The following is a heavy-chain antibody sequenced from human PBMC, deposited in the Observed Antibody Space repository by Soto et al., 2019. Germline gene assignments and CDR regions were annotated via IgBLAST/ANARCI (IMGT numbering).Heavy chain of an antibody. CDR3: ARRARPDFYYMDV. D-gene: IGHD6-6*01. V-gene: IGHV3-64*01. CDR1: GFTLSGYD. Sequence: EVQLAESGGGLAQPGGSLRLSCAASGFTLSGYDMDWVRQAPGQGLEYVSGISSNGVGTYYANSVQGRFTISRDNSKNTVYLQMGSLRPEDMAVYYCARRARPDFYYMDVWGKGTTVTVSS. J-gene: IGHJ6*03. CDR2: ISSNGVGT.